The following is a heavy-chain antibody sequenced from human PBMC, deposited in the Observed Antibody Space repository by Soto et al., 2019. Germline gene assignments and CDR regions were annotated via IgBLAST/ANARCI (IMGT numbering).Heavy chain of an antibody. V-gene: IGHV1-18*01. D-gene: IGHD6-13*01. CDR1: GYTFTSYG. J-gene: IGHJ6*02. CDR2: ISAYNGNT. CDR3: ARDPRQVGIAAAPPGEYYYGMDV. Sequence: QVQLVQSGAEVKKPGASVKVSCKASGYTFTSYGISWVRQAPGQGLEWMGWISAYNGNTNYAQKLQGRVTMTTDTSTSTAYVELRSLRSDDTAVYYCARDPRQVGIAAAPPGEYYYGMDVWGQGTTVTVSS.